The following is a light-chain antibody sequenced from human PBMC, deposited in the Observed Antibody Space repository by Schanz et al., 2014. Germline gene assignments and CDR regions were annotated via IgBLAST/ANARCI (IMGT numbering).Light chain of an antibody. CDR2: KTS. V-gene: IGKV1-5*03. J-gene: IGKJ1*01. Sequence: DMQMTQSPSTLSASVGDRVTITCRASQSIRNWLAWYQQKPGKAPALLIYKTSTLKTGVPSRFSASGSGTEFTLTIGGLQPDDLGTYYCQQYNVYPWTFGQGTKVEI. CDR1: QSIRNW. CDR3: QQYNVYPWT.